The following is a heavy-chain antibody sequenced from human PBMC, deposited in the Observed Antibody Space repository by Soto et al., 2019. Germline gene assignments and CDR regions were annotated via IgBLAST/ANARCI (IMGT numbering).Heavy chain of an antibody. CDR3: ARLGEYSSSWYGAFDI. CDR1: GYSFTSYW. J-gene: IGHJ3*02. CDR2: IYPGDSDT. V-gene: IGHV5-51*01. D-gene: IGHD6-13*01. Sequence: PGESLKISCKGSGYSFTSYWIGWVRQMPGKGLEWMGIIYPGDSDTRYSPSFQGQVTISADKSISTAYLQWSSLKASDTAMYYCARLGEYSSSWYGAFDIWGQGTMVTVSS.